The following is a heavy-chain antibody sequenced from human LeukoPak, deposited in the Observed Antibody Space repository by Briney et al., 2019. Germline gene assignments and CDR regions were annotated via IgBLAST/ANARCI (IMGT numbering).Heavy chain of an antibody. CDR3: ARNPCEILTGLYKYPGGFDY. D-gene: IGHD3-9*01. CDR1: GFTFSSYR. J-gene: IGHJ4*02. Sequence: GGSLRLSCAASGFTFSSYRMNWVRQAPGKGLEWVSYISSSSSTIYYADSVKGRFTISRDNAKNSLYLQMNSLRAEDTAVYYCARNPCEILTGLYKYPGGFDYWGQGTLVTVSS. CDR2: ISSSSSTI. V-gene: IGHV3-48*01.